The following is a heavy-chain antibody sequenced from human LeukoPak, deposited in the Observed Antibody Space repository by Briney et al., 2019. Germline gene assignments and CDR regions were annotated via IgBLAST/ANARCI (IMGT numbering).Heavy chain of an antibody. Sequence: SQTLSLTCTVSGGSISSGSYYWRWLRQPAGTGLEWIGRIYTSGSTNYNPSLKSRVTISVDTSKNQFSLKLSSVTAADTAVYYCARSVFWSGYSYNWFDPWGQGTLVTVSS. CDR1: GGSISSGSYY. CDR3: ARSVFWSGYSYNWFDP. J-gene: IGHJ5*02. CDR2: IYTSGST. D-gene: IGHD3-3*01. V-gene: IGHV4-61*02.